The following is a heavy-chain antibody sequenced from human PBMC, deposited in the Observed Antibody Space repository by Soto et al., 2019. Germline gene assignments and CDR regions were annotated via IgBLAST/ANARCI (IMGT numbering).Heavy chain of an antibody. V-gene: IGHV1-2*04. CDR2: INPNSGGT. CDR3: ARHRSWGVDWYFDL. J-gene: IGHJ2*01. D-gene: IGHD3-16*01. CDR1: GYTFTGYY. Sequence: QVQLVQSGAEVKKPGASVKVSCKASGYTFTGYYMHWVRQAPGQGLEWMGWINPNSGGTNYAQKFEGWVTMPRDTSISTAYMELSRLRSDDTAVYYCARHRSWGVDWYFDLWGRGTLVTVSS.